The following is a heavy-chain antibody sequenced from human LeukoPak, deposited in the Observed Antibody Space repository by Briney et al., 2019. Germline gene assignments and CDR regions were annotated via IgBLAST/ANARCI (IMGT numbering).Heavy chain of an antibody. CDR3: ARPLYGSGTNLDY. CDR2: INPNSGGT. D-gene: IGHD3-10*01. V-gene: IGHV1-2*02. CDR1: GYTFTAYY. Sequence: ASVKVSCKASGYTFTAYYMHWVRRAPGQGLGWMGWINPNSGGTNYAQKFQGRVTMTRDTSISTAYMELSRLRSDDTAVYYCARPLYGSGTNLDYWGQGTLVTVSS. J-gene: IGHJ4*02.